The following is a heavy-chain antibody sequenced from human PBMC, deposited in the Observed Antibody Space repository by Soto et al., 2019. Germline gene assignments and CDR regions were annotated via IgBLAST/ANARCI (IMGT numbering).Heavy chain of an antibody. CDR2: IYHSGSI. J-gene: IGHJ5*02. CDR3: ARVIAATDTISVWFXP. V-gene: IGHV4-34*01. CDR1: GGSFSGYY. D-gene: IGHD6-13*01. Sequence: SETLSLTCAVYGGSFSGYYWSWIRQPPGKGLEWIGYIYHSGSIYYNPSLKSRVTISVDRSKNQFSLKLNSVTAADTAVYYCARVIAATDTISVWFXPWGQGTLVXVSS.